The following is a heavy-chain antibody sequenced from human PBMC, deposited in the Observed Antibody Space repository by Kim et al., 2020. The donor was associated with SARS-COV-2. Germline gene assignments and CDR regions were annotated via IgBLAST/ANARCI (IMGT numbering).Heavy chain of an antibody. CDR1: GLTVSSNF. CDR2: IYSGDST. CDR3: ASSPRVVYMDV. V-gene: IGHV3-66*01. Sequence: GGSLRLSCAGSGLTVSSNFMNWVRQAPGKGLEWVSVIYSGDSTYYADSVRGRFIISRDNSKNTLYLQMNSLRVEDTAVYYCASSPRVVYMDVWGKGTTVTVSS. D-gene: IGHD2-2*01. J-gene: IGHJ6*03.